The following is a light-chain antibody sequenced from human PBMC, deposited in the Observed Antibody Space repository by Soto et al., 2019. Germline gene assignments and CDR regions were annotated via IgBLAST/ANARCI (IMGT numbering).Light chain of an antibody. Sequence: QSVLTQPPSASGTPGQRVTISCSGSSSNIGSNTVNWYQQVPGTAPKLLIYNNNQRPSGVPDRFSGSKSGTSASLAISGLQSEDEADYYCAAWDDSLKGVVFGGGTKLTVL. J-gene: IGLJ2*01. CDR2: NNN. CDR1: SSNIGSNT. CDR3: AAWDDSLKGVV. V-gene: IGLV1-44*01.